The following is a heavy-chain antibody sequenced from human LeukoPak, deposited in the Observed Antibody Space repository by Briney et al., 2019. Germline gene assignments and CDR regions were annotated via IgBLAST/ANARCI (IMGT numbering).Heavy chain of an antibody. D-gene: IGHD3-16*02. Sequence: GGSLRLSCAASGFTFSSYAMSWVRQAPGKGLEWVSAISGSGGSTYYADSVKGRFTISRDNSKNTLYLQMNSLRAEDTAVYYCAKDVTFGGVIPFQWYFDYWGQGTLVTVSS. J-gene: IGHJ4*02. V-gene: IGHV3-23*01. CDR2: ISGSGGST. CDR1: GFTFSSYA. CDR3: AKDVTFGGVIPFQWYFDY.